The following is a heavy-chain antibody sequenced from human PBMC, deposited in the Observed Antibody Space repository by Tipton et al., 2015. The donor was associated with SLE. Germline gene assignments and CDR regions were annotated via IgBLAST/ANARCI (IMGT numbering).Heavy chain of an antibody. D-gene: IGHD1-26*01. CDR2: IYYSGST. J-gene: IGHJ4*02. CDR1: GGSISSHY. V-gene: IGHV4-59*08. Sequence: TLSLTCTVSGGSISSHYWSWIRQPPGKGLEWIGYIYYSGSTNYNPSLKSRVTISVDKSKNQFSLNVTYVTAADTAFYYCAGARGGSGTIWGPGTLVTVSS. CDR3: AGARGGSGTI.